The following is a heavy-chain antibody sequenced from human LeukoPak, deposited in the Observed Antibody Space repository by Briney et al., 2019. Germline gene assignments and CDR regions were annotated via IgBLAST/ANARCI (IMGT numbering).Heavy chain of an antibody. J-gene: IGHJ4*02. Sequence: PGGSLRLSCAASGFTFSSYAMSWVRQAPGKGLEWVAFIRYDGSNKYYADSVKGRFTISRDNSKNTLYLQMNSLRTEDTAIYYCTKYRSGNFDYYPDLDSWGQGILVTVSS. CDR3: TKYRSGNFDYYPDLDS. CDR1: GFTFSSYA. D-gene: IGHD3-9*01. CDR2: IRYDGSNK. V-gene: IGHV3-30*02.